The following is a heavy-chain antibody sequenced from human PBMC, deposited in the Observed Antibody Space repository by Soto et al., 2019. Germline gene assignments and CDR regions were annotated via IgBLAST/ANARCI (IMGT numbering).Heavy chain of an antibody. CDR2: ISGSGGST. V-gene: IGHV3-23*01. CDR1: GFTFSSYA. Sequence: EVQLLESGGGLVQPGGSLRLSCAASGFTFSSYAMSWVRQAPGKGLEWVSAISGSGGSTYYADSVKGRFTISRDNSKNTLYLQMNSLRAEDAAVYYCAKGESSGWYYFDYWGQGTLVTVSS. CDR3: AKGESSGWYYFDY. J-gene: IGHJ4*02. D-gene: IGHD6-19*01.